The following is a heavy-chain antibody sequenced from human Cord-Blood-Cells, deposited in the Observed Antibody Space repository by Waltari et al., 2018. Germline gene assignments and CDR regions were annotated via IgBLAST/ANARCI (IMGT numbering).Heavy chain of an antibody. CDR2: FDPEDGET. CDR3: ATFLRGSDYPTYYFDY. Sequence: QVQLVQSGAEVKVSCKVSGYTLTDLSMHWVRQAPGKGLEWMGGFDPEDGETIYAQKFQGRVTMTEDTSTDTAYMELSSLRSEDTAVYYCATFLRGSDYPTYYFDYWGQGTLVTVSS. CDR1: GYTLTDLS. V-gene: IGHV1-24*01. J-gene: IGHJ4*02. D-gene: IGHD4-17*01.